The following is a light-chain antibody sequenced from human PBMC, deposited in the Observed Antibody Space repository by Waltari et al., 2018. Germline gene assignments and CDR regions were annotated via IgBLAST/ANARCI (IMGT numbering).Light chain of an antibody. CDR1: QTIVDN. Sequence: ETVMTQSPATLSMSPGERVTLSCRASQTIVDNLAWYQQRPGQPPRLLIYAASTRATGVPARFSGGGSGTEFTLTISSLQSEDFAVYYCQQYRHWPLAFGGGTKVEI. V-gene: IGKV3-15*01. CDR2: AAS. CDR3: QQYRHWPLA. J-gene: IGKJ4*01.